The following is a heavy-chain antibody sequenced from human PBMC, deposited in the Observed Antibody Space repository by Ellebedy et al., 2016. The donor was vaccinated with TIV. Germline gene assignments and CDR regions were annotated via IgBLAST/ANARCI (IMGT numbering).Heavy chain of an antibody. CDR1: GYTLINYY. D-gene: IGHD1-26*01. J-gene: IGHJ3*01. CDR3: AKFRTGSYHAAFDL. Sequence: AASVKVSCKASGYTLINYYIHWARQAPGQGLEWMGIINPRGGSPTYAQKLQGRVTMTSDTSTSTVYMELRSLRSEDTAMYYCAKFRTGSYHAAFDLWGQGTMVTVSS. V-gene: IGHV1-46*04. CDR2: INPRGGSP.